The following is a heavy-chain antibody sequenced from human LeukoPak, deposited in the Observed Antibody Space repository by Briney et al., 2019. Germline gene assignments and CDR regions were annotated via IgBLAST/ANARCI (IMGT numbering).Heavy chain of an antibody. J-gene: IGHJ1*01. V-gene: IGHV3-23*01. Sequence: PGGSLRLSCAASGFTFSNYALTWVRQAPGKGLEWVSSISGVNTYYTDSVKGRFSISRDNYRNTLYLQMSSLRAEDTAVYYCARDPNGDYVGAFDFQRWGQGTLVTVS. CDR3: ARDPNGDYVGAFDFQR. CDR1: GFTFSNYA. CDR2: ISGVNT. D-gene: IGHD4-17*01.